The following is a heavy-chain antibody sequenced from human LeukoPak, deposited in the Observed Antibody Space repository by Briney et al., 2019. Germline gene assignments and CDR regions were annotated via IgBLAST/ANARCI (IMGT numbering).Heavy chain of an antibody. Sequence: PSETLSLTCAVSGGSISSGGYSWSWIRQPPGKGLEWSGYIYHSGSTYYNPSLRSRGSISVDTSKNQFSLKLNSVTAADTAIYYCARAPPGIAAAGWFDPWGQGTLVTVSS. CDR3: ARAPPGIAAAGWFDP. CDR2: IYHSGST. D-gene: IGHD6-13*01. J-gene: IGHJ5*02. CDR1: GGSISSGGYS. V-gene: IGHV4-30-2*01.